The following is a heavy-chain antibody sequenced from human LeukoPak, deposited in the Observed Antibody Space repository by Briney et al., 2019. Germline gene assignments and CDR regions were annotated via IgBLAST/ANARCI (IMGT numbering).Heavy chain of an antibody. J-gene: IGHJ4*02. D-gene: IGHD3-22*01. CDR1: GGSISSSSYY. Sequence: PSETLSLTCTVSGGSISSSSYYWGWIRQPPGKGLEWIGRIYTSGSTNYNPSLKSRVTMSVDTSKNQFSLKLSSVTAADTAVYYCARLIVAGDYFDYWGQGTLVTVSS. CDR2: IYTSGST. V-gene: IGHV4-39*07. CDR3: ARLIVAGDYFDY.